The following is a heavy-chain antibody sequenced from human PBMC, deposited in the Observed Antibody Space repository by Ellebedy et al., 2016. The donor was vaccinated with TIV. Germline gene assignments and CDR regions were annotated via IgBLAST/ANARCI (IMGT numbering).Heavy chain of an antibody. CDR3: AGVPAASDWYFDL. D-gene: IGHD2-2*01. Sequence: SVKVSXXASGGTFSSYAISWVRQAPGQGLEWMGGIIPIFGTANYAQKFQGRVTITADESTSTAYMELSSLRSEDTAVYYCAGVPAASDWYFDLWGRGTLVTVSS. V-gene: IGHV1-69*13. CDR1: GGTFSSYA. CDR2: IIPIFGTA. J-gene: IGHJ2*01.